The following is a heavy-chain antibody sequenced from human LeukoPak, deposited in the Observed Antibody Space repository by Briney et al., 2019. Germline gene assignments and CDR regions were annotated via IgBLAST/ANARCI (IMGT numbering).Heavy chain of an antibody. D-gene: IGHD6-13*01. CDR3: AKDMGIAAAGTYLDY. J-gene: IGHJ4*02. Sequence: GGSLRLSCAASGFTFDDYTMHWVRQAPGKGLEWVSLISWDGGSTYYADSVKGRFTISRDDSKNSLYLQMSSLRTEDTALYYCAKDMGIAAAGTYLDYWGQGTLVTVSS. CDR1: GFTFDDYT. V-gene: IGHV3-43*01. CDR2: ISWDGGST.